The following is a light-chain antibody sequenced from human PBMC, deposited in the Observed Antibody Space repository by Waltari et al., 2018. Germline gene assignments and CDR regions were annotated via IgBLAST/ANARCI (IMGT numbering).Light chain of an antibody. CDR1: QTIDAY. V-gene: IGKV1-39*01. CDR2: TAS. CDR3: QQTYSVPYT. Sequence: DIQMTQFPSSLSASVGDNITISFRASQTIDAYLNWYQQRPPKAPKLLMYTASRLQSGAPSRFSGSGSGTVFTLNVSSLQPEDFATYYCQQTYSVPYTFGQGTKVEIK. J-gene: IGKJ2*01.